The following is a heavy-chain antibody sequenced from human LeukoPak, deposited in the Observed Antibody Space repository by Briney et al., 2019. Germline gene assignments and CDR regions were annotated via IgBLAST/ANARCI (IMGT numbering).Heavy chain of an antibody. Sequence: GGSLRLSCAASGFTLSNNYMNWVRQAPGKGLEWVANIKQDGSEKYYVDSVKGRFTISRDNAKNSLYLQMNSLRAEDTAVYYCARDGTVYYDSLDYWGQGTLVTVSS. CDR3: ARDGTVYYDSLDY. J-gene: IGHJ4*02. CDR1: GFTLSNNY. CDR2: IKQDGSEK. V-gene: IGHV3-7*01. D-gene: IGHD3-22*01.